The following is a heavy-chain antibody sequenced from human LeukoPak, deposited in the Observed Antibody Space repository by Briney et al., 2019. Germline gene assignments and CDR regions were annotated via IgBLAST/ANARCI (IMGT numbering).Heavy chain of an antibody. D-gene: IGHD2-2*01. J-gene: IGHJ3*02. CDR3: AKDRGDGGYCSTTSCFDAFDI. V-gene: IGHV3-30*02. Sequence: GGSLRLSCAASGFTFSSYGMHWVRQAPGKGLEWVAFIRYDGSNKYYVDSVKGRFTISRDSSKSTLYLQMNSLRAEDTAVYYCAKDRGDGGYCSTTSCFDAFDIWGQGTMVTVSS. CDR2: IRYDGSNK. CDR1: GFTFSSYG.